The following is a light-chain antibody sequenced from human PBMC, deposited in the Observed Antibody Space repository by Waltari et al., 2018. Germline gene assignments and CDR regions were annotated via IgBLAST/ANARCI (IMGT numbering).Light chain of an antibody. Sequence: QTVVTQEPSLSVSPGGTVTLTCALSSGSISSTSYVSWYRQTPGQAPRTLIYKLTGRPAGVPDRFSGSFLVNNAALTVTGAQADDESDYYCLMYMGSGIWVFGGGTKVTVL. V-gene: IGLV8-61*01. CDR2: KLT. CDR3: LMYMGSGIWV. J-gene: IGLJ2*01. CDR1: SGSISSTSY.